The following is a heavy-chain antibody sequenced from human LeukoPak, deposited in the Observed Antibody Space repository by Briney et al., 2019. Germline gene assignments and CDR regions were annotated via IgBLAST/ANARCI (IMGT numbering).Heavy chain of an antibody. CDR1: GYTFTGYY. CDR2: INPNSGGT. D-gene: IGHD2-2*01. Sequence: ASVKVSCKASGYTFTGYYMHWVRQAPRQGLEWMGWINPNSGGTNYAQKFQGRVTMTRDTSISTAYMELSRLRSDDTAVYYCARVVNYYYGMDVWGQGTTVTVSS. CDR3: ARVVNYYYGMDV. J-gene: IGHJ6*02. V-gene: IGHV1-2*02.